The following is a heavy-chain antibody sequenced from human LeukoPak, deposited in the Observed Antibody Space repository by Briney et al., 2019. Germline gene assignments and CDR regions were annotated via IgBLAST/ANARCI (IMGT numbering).Heavy chain of an antibody. D-gene: IGHD3-22*01. V-gene: IGHV3-7*01. J-gene: IGHJ4*02. CDR2: IRQDGSEK. Sequence: GGSLRLSCAASGFTFSSDTMHWVRQAPGKGLEWVANIRQDGSEKFHVKSVRGRFTISRDNAKNSLYLQMNSLRVEDTAVYYCARDHAEYSYDSSGYCDYWGQGTLVTVSS. CDR1: GFTFSSDT. CDR3: ARDHAEYSYDSSGYCDY.